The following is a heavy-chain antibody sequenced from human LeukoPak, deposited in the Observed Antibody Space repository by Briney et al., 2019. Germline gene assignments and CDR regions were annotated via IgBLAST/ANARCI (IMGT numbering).Heavy chain of an antibody. V-gene: IGHV1-2*02. CDR1: GYTFTDYY. J-gene: IGHJ3*02. D-gene: IGHD3-22*01. Sequence: ASVKVSCKASGYTFTDYYIHWMRQAPGQGLGWMGWINCKSGATSYAQKFRGRVTMTKDRPIRTAYMELSRLKSDDTAVYYCARQSLDYYETLDAFDIWGQGTVVTVSS. CDR2: INCKSGAT. CDR3: ARQSLDYYETLDAFDI.